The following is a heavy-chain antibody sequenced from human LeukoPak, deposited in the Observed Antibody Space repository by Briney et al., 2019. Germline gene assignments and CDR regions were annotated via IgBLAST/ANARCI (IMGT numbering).Heavy chain of an antibody. D-gene: IGHD6-19*01. J-gene: IGHJ4*02. CDR1: GEYFSGYY. CDR3: ARQGSGWYFDY. CDR2: INHSGST. V-gene: IGHV4-34*01. Sequence: PSETLSLTCAVYGEYFSGYYWSWIRQPPGKGLEWIGEINHSGSTNYNPSLKSRATISVDTSKNQFSLKLSSVIAADTAANYCARQGSGWYFDYWGQGTLVTVSS.